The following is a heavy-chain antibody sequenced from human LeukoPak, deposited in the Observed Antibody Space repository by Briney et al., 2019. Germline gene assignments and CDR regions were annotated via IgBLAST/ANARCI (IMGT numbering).Heavy chain of an antibody. CDR2: ISSSGSTI. V-gene: IGHV3-48*04. CDR3: AELGITMIGGV. D-gene: IGHD3-10*02. J-gene: IGHJ6*04. Sequence: GGSLRLSCVASGFTCSDYSMNWVRQAPGKGLEWVSYISSSGSTIHYADSVKGRFTISRDNAKNSLYLQMNSLRAEDTAVYYCAELGITMIGGVWGKGTTVTISS. CDR1: GFTCSDYS.